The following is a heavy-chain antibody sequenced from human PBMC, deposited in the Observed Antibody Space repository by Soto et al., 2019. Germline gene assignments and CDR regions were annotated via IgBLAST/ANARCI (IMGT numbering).Heavy chain of an antibody. CDR1: GFTFSSYS. J-gene: IGHJ6*03. Sequence: GGSLRLPCAASGFTFSSYSMNWVRQAPGKGLEWVSSISSSSSYIYYADSVKGRFTISRDNAKNSLYLQMNSLRAEDTAVYYCASKGLEEEWLENYYYYMDVWGKGTTVTVSS. CDR3: ASKGLEEEWLENYYYYMDV. V-gene: IGHV3-21*01. CDR2: ISSSSSYI. D-gene: IGHD3-3*01.